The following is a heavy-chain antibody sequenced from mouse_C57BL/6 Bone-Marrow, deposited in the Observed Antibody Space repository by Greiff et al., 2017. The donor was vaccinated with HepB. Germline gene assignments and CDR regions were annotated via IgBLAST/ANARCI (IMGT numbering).Heavy chain of an antibody. D-gene: IGHD1-1*01. CDR3: ARSSTVDYFDY. CDR1: GYTFTSYW. V-gene: IGHV1-64*01. Sequence: VQLQQPGAELVKPGASVKLSCKASGYTFTSYWMHWVKQRPGQGLEWIGMIHPNSGSTNYNEKFKSKATLTVVKSSSTAYMQLSSLTSEDSAVYYCARSSTVDYFDYWGQGTTLTVSS. CDR2: IHPNSGST. J-gene: IGHJ2*01.